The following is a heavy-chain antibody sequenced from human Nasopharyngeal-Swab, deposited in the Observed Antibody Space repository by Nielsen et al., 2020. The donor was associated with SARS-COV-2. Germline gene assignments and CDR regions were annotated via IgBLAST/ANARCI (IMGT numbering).Heavy chain of an antibody. J-gene: IGHJ5*02. CDR1: GFIFSDYF. V-gene: IGHV3-72*01. CDR3: ALIRGAAGS. D-gene: IGHD6-13*01. CDR2: IKNKVYSHTT. Sequence: GESLKISCAASGFIFSDYFIDWVRQAPGRGLEWVGRIKNKVYSHTTEYAASVTGRYTISRDDAKSSAFLQMNSLKIEDTAVYYCALIRGAAGSWGQGTLVTVHS.